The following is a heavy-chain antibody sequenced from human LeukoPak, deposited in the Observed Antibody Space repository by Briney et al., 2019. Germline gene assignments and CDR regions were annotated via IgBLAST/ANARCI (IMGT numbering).Heavy chain of an antibody. Sequence: SETLSLTCTVSGGSISSYYWTWIRQSAGKGLEWIGRIYTSGSTNYNPSLKSRVTMSVDTSKNQFSLKLSSVTAADTAVHYCARDQNLWFGELWFDPWGQGTLVTVSS. D-gene: IGHD3-10*01. CDR2: IYTSGST. CDR3: ARDQNLWFGELWFDP. CDR1: GGSISSYY. V-gene: IGHV4-4*07. J-gene: IGHJ5*02.